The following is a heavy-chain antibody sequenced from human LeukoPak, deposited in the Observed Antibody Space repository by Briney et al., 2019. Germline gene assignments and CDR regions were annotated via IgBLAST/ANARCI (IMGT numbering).Heavy chain of an antibody. J-gene: IGHJ3*02. CDR3: AKQKGGIVLEDAFDI. Sequence: GGSVRLFCAASGYTFSSYGMHWVRQAPGKGLEWVAVISYDGSNKYYADSVKGRFTISRDNSKNTLYLQMNSLRAEDTAVYYCAKQKGGIVLEDAFDIWGQGTMVTVSS. D-gene: IGHD2/OR15-2a*01. CDR1: GYTFSSYG. CDR2: ISYDGSNK. V-gene: IGHV3-30*18.